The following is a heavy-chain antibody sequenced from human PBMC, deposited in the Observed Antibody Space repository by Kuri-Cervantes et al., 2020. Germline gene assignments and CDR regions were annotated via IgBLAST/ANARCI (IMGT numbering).Heavy chain of an antibody. J-gene: IGHJ4*02. CDR3: AKGSGDY. D-gene: IGHD2-15*01. V-gene: IGHV3-30-3*01. CDR2: ISYDGSNK. CDR1: GFTFSGYA. Sequence: GGSLRLSCAASGFTFSGYAIHWVRQAPGKGLEWVAVISYDGSNKYYADSVRGRFTISRDNSKNTLYLQMNSLRAEDTAVYYCAKGSGDYWGQGTLVTVSS.